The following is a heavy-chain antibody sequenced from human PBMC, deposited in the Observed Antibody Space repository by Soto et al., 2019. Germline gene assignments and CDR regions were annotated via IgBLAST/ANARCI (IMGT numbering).Heavy chain of an antibody. CDR2: IRGFSPYT. J-gene: IGHJ6*02. Sequence: LRLSCVASGFTFRTYTMNWVRQAPGRGLEWVSGIRGFSPYTFYAESVKGRFTISRDNAKNSLYLQMNSLGVEDTAVYYCARDRGYDAHDYYYNAMDVWGQGTTVTVSS. CDR3: ARDRGYDAHDYYYNAMDV. CDR1: GFTFRTYT. D-gene: IGHD2-15*01. V-gene: IGHV3-21*01.